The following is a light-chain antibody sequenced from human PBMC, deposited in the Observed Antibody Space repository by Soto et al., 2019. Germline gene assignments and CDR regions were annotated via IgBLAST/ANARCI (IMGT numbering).Light chain of an antibody. CDR2: QAS. J-gene: IGKJ1*01. Sequence: DIQMTQSPSTLPASVGDRVTITCRASQSISNWLAWYQQRPGTVPKLLIYQASNLESGVPARFSGSGSGTDFTLTISSLQPDDFATYYCQHYNSCSEAFGQGTKVDIK. CDR1: QSISNW. CDR3: QHYNSCSEA. V-gene: IGKV1-5*03.